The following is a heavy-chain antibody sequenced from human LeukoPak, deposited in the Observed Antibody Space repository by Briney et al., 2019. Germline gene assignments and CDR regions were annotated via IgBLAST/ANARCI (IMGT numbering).Heavy chain of an antibody. CDR1: GFTFSDYA. J-gene: IGHJ4*02. V-gene: IGHV3-48*02. Sequence: GGSLRLSCAASGFTFSDYAMNWVRQAPGKGLEWLSFISSGSSLIHYADSVKGRFTISRDDAKDSLYLQMNSLRDEDTAAYYCARAQVELNQIFDYWGQGTPVTVSS. D-gene: IGHD1-1*01. CDR2: ISSGSSLI. CDR3: ARAQVELNQIFDY.